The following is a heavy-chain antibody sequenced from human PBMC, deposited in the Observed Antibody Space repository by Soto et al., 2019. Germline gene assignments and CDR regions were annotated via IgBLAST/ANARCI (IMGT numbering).Heavy chain of an antibody. CDR1: GYTLTGYY. D-gene: IGHD3-10*01. V-gene: IGHV1-2*04. Sequence: ASVKVSCKASGYTLTGYYMHWVRQAPGQGLEWMGWIKPNSGDTNYAQKFQGWVTMTRDTSISTAYMELSRLRSDDTAVYYCARKYYGSGSYYEPYYYYGMDVWGQGTTVTVSS. J-gene: IGHJ6*02. CDR2: IKPNSGDT. CDR3: ARKYYGSGSYYEPYYYYGMDV.